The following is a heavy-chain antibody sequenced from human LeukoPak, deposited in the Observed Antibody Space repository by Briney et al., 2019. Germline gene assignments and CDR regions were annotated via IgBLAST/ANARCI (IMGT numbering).Heavy chain of an antibody. CDR1: GGSISSGSYY. CDR3: ARVYYDSSGYYYFDY. Sequence: SQTQSLTCTVSGGSISSGSYYWSWIRQPAGKGLEWIGRIYASGSTNYNPSLKSRVTISVDTSKNQFSLKLSSVTAADTAVYYCARVYYDSSGYYYFDYWGQGTLVTVSS. D-gene: IGHD3-22*01. V-gene: IGHV4-61*02. CDR2: IYASGST. J-gene: IGHJ4*02.